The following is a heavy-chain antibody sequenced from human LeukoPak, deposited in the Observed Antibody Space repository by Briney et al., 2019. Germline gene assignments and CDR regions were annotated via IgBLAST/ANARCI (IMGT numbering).Heavy chain of an antibody. Sequence: SVNVSCKASGGTFSSYAISWVRQAPGQGLEWMGGIIPIFGTGNYAQKFQGRVTITADESTSTAYMELSSLRSEDTAVYYCARVGAYYQGYYFDYWGQGTLVTVSS. CDR2: IIPIFGTG. J-gene: IGHJ4*02. D-gene: IGHD3-10*01. CDR3: ARVGAYYQGYYFDY. V-gene: IGHV1-69*13. CDR1: GGTFSSYA.